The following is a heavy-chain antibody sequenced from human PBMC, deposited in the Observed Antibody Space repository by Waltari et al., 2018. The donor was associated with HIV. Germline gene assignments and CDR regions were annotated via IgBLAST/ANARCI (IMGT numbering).Heavy chain of an antibody. J-gene: IGHJ4*02. V-gene: IGHV3-9*01. D-gene: IGHD3-3*01. Sequence: EVQLVESGGGLVQPGRSLRLSCAASGFTFDDYAMHWVRQAPGKGLERVSGIRWNSGSIGYADSVKGRFTISRDNAKNSLYLQMNSLRAEDTALYYCAKDPLPFGVVLRGFDYWGQGTLVTVSS. CDR2: IRWNSGSI. CDR3: AKDPLPFGVVLRGFDY. CDR1: GFTFDDYA.